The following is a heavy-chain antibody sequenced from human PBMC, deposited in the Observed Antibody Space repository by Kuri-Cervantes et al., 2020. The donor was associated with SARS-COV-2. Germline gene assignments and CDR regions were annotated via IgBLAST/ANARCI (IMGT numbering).Heavy chain of an antibody. CDR3: ARVDGGSGWTYYGMDV. CDR1: GGSISSYY. D-gene: IGHD6-19*01. J-gene: IGHJ6*02. CDR2: IYYTGST. Sequence: SETLSLTCTVSGGSISSYYWSWIRQPPGKGLEWIGYIYYTGSTNYNPSLKSRVTISVDTSKNQFSLKLSSVTAADTAVYYCARVDGGSGWTYYGMDVWGQGTTVTVSS. V-gene: IGHV4-59*08.